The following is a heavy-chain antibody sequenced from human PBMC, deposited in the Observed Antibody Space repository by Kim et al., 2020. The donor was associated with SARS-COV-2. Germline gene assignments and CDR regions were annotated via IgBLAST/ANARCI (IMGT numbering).Heavy chain of an antibody. V-gene: IGHV3-33*01. Sequence: DGSNKYYADSVKGRFTISRDNSKNTLYLQMNSLRAEDTAVYYCARQLLDVWGQGTTVTVSS. CDR3: ARQLLDV. CDR2: DGSNK. D-gene: IGHD2-15*01. J-gene: IGHJ6*02.